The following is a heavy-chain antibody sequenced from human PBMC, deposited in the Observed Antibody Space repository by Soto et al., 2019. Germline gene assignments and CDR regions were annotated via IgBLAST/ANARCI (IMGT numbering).Heavy chain of an antibody. CDR2: IYYSGST. D-gene: IGHD5-18*01. J-gene: IGHJ4*02. CDR3: ARDTPRGYSYGSFDY. Sequence: SDTLYLTCTVSGGSISSGGYYWSWIRQHPGKGLEWIGYIYYSGSTYYNPSLKSRVTISVDTSKNQFSLKLSSVTAADTAVYYCARDTPRGYSYGSFDYWGQGTLVTVSS. CDR1: GGSISSGGYY. V-gene: IGHV4-31*03.